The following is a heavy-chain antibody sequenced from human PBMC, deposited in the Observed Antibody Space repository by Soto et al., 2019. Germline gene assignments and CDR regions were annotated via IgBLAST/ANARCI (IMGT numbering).Heavy chain of an antibody. J-gene: IGHJ4*02. V-gene: IGHV3-23*01. CDR3: AKDPGGYYDFWSGFKDY. CDR2: ISGSGGST. CDR1: GLTFSSYA. D-gene: IGHD3-3*01. Sequence: GGSLRLSCAASGLTFSSYAMSWVRQAPGKGLEWVSAISGSGGSTYYADSVKGRFTISRDNSKNTLYLQMNSLRAEDTAVYYCAKDPGGYYDFWSGFKDYWGQGTLVTVSS.